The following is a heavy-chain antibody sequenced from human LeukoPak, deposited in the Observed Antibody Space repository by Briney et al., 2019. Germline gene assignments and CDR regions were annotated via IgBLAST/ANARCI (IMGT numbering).Heavy chain of an antibody. V-gene: IGHV1-46*01. J-gene: IGHJ4*02. CDR1: GYTFTTYG. Sequence: ASVKVSCRASGYTFTTYGITWVRQAPGQGLEWMGVIAPSSGTTSYAQKFQGRVTMTRDTSTSTLYMELSSLTSEDTAVYYCARASGSSAVPFDYWGQGTLVTVSS. CDR3: ARASGSSAVPFDY. CDR2: IAPSSGTT. D-gene: IGHD3-10*01.